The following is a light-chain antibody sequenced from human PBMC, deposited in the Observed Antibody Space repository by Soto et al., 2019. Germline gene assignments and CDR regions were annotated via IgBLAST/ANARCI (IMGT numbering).Light chain of an antibody. CDR1: QSVTSNY. Sequence: EIVLTQSPGTLSLSPGESATLSCRASQSVTSNYIAWYQPKPGQAPRLLISTASGRATGIPDRFSVSGSGTDFTLTXXXXEPXDFAVYSCQQYGNSPITFGQGTRLEIK. CDR2: TAS. CDR3: QQYGNSPIT. V-gene: IGKV3-20*01. J-gene: IGKJ5*01.